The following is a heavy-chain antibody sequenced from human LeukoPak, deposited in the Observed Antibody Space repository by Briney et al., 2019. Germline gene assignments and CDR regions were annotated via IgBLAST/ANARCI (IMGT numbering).Heavy chain of an antibody. D-gene: IGHD3-3*01. J-gene: IGHJ4*02. CDR1: GFIFSSYV. Sequence: GGSLGLSCAASGFIFSSYVMNWVRQAPGKGLEWVSGISDSDDNTHYADSVKGRFTISRDNSKNTLYLHTNSLRAEDTAVYYCAKGGLRFGFDSWGQGTLVTVSS. CDR2: ISDSDDNT. V-gene: IGHV3-23*01. CDR3: AKGGLRFGFDS.